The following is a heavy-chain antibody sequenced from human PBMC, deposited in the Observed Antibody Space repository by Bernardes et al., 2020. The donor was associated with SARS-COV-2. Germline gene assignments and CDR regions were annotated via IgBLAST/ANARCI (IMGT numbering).Heavy chain of an antibody. CDR3: ATGVVVVPAAPNWFDP. V-gene: IGHV1-24*01. CDR1: GYTLTELS. Sequence: ASVKVSCKVSGYTLTELSMHWVRQAPGKGLAWMGGFDPEDGETIYAQKFQGRVTMTEDTSTDTAYMELSSLRSEDTAVYYCATGVVVVPAAPNWFDPWGQGTLVTVSS. D-gene: IGHD2-2*01. J-gene: IGHJ5*02. CDR2: FDPEDGET.